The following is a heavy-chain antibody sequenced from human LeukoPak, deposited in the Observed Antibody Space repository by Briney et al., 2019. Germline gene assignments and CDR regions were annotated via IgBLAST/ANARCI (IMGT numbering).Heavy chain of an antibody. Sequence: ASETLSLICAVSGGSVRDHYWGWIRQPPGKGLEWIGSIYYSGSTYYNPSLKSRVTISVDTSKNQFSLKLSSVTAADTAVYYCARLKGTIFGVVYYYFDYWGQGTLVTVSS. V-gene: IGHV4-39*01. CDR3: ARLKGTIFGVVYYYFDY. D-gene: IGHD3-3*01. CDR2: IYYSGST. CDR1: GGSVRDHY. J-gene: IGHJ4*02.